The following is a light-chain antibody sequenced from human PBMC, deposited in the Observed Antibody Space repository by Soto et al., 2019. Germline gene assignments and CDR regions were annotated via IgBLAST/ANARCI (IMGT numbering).Light chain of an antibody. Sequence: EIGLTQSPATLSLSPGERATLSCRASQSVSSYLALYQQKPGQAPRLLIYDASNRATGIPARFSGRGSGTDFTLTISSLEAEDFAVYYCQQRSNWPPITFGQGTRLQIK. CDR3: QQRSNWPPIT. V-gene: IGKV3-11*01. J-gene: IGKJ5*01. CDR1: QSVSSY. CDR2: DAS.